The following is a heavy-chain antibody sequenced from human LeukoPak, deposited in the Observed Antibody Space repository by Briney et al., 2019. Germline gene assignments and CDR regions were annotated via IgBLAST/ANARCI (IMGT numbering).Heavy chain of an antibody. CDR1: GGSFSGYY. CDR3: AGGRLTMIVRGNWFDP. V-gene: IGHV4-34*01. CDR2: INHSGST. D-gene: IGHD3-22*01. Sequence: SETLSLTCAVYGGSFSGYYWSWIRQPPGKGLEWIGEINHSGSTNYNPSLKSRVTISVDTSKNQFSLKLSSVTAADTAVYYCAGGRLTMIVRGNWFDPWGQGTLVTVSS. J-gene: IGHJ5*02.